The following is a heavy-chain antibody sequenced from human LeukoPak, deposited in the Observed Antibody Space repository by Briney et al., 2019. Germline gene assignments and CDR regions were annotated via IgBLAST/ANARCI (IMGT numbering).Heavy chain of an antibody. CDR3: ASGNTLNGLDY. D-gene: IGHD2/OR15-2a*01. J-gene: IGHJ4*02. Sequence: SETLSITCTVSGDSIKDNNYYWSWIRQPAGEGLEWIGRIYTSRSTIYSPSLKSRLTISIDTSKNQFSLRLTSVTGADTAVYYCASGNTLNGLDYWGQGTLVSVSS. CDR1: GDSIKDNNYY. CDR2: IYTSRST. V-gene: IGHV4-61*02.